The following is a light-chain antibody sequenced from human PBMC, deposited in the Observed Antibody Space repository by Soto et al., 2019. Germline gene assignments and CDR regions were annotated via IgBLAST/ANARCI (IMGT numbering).Light chain of an antibody. CDR3: QQYNSFPT. V-gene: IGKV1-5*01. J-gene: IGKJ1*01. CDR1: ERDSSW. Sequence: DIQLTQSPSTLSASVGDSVTITCRASERDSSWLAWYQQKPGRAPRLLIYDASKLEAGVPSRFSGSGSETELSLTISSLQPDDFAAYFCQQYNSFPTFGQGTRVEIK. CDR2: DAS.